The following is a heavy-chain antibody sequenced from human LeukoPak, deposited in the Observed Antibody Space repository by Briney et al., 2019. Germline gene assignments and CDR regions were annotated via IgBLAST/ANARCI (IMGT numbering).Heavy chain of an antibody. D-gene: IGHD3-10*01. CDR3: ARIWFGEYHYYYYMDV. V-gene: IGHV4-59*11. CDR2: NYYSGST. Sequence: SETLSLTCTVSGGSISSHYRSWIRQPPGKGLEWIGYNYYSGSTNYNPSLKSRVTISVDTSKNQFSLKLSSVTAADTAVYYCARIWFGEYHYYYYMDVWGKGTTVTVSS. J-gene: IGHJ6*03. CDR1: GGSISSHY.